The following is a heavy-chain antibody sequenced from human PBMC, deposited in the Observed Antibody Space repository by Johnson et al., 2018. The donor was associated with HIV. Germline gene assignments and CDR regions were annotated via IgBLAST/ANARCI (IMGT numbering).Heavy chain of an antibody. V-gene: IGHV3-9*01. CDR1: GFTFDDYA. CDR2: ISWNSGSI. Sequence: VESGGGLVQPGRSLRLSCAASGFTFDDYAMHWVRQAPGKGLEWVSGISWNSGSIGYADSVKGRFTISRDNAKNSLYLQMNSLRAEDTAVYYCAKDGDDGDEADGTKGAFDIWGQGTMVTVSS. D-gene: IGHD2-2*01. J-gene: IGHJ3*02. CDR3: AKDGDDGDEADGTKGAFDI.